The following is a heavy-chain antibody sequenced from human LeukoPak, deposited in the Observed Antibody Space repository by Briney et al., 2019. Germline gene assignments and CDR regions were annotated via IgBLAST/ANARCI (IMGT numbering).Heavy chain of an antibody. J-gene: IGHJ6*02. Sequence: RSLRLSCAASGFTFSSYGMHWVRQAPGKGLEWVAVIWYDGSNKYYADSVKGRFTISRDNSKNTLYLQMNSLRAEDTAVYYCAREGGGDIVVVPAAPTNYGMDVWGQGTTVTVSS. CDR3: AREGGGDIVVVPAAPTNYGMDV. CDR1: GFTFSSYG. D-gene: IGHD2-2*01. V-gene: IGHV3-33*01. CDR2: IWYDGSNK.